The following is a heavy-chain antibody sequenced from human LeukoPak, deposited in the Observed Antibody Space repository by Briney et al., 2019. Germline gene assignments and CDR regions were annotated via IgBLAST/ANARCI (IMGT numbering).Heavy chain of an antibody. J-gene: IGHJ5*02. Sequence: KVGESLKISCQGSGYSFIDYWIGWVRQMPGKGLEWMAVIYPGDPRTRYNPSFQGQVTISADKSINTAYLEWNSLKASDTALYYCACRMFASNWFQPWGQGTLVTVSS. CDR1: GYSFIDYW. D-gene: IGHD3-10*02. CDR2: IYPGDPRT. CDR3: ACRMFASNWFQP. V-gene: IGHV5-51*01.